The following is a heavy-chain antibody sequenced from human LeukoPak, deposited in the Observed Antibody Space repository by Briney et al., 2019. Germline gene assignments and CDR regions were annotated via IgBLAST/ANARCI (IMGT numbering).Heavy chain of an antibody. J-gene: IGHJ4*02. CDR1: GYTFTSYY. CDR3: AVGATDY. CDR2: INPSGADT. D-gene: IGHD1-26*01. V-gene: IGHV1-46*03. Sequence: ASVKVSCKASGYTFTSYYMHWVRQAPGPGLEWMGIINPSGADTSHAPKFQGRVTMTWDTSTSTAYTELNSLRSEDTAVYYCAVGATDYWGQGTLVTVSS.